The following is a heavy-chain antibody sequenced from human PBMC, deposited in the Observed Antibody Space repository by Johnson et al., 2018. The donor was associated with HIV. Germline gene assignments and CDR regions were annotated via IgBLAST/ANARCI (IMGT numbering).Heavy chain of an antibody. CDR2: ISYDGANK. CDR1: GFTFSDYG. J-gene: IGHJ3*01. CDR3: ARDYYDSGDQWAHVAFDV. Sequence: VQLVESGGGVVQPGRSLRLSCAASGFTFSDYGMHWVRQAPGKGLEWVTHISYDGANKYYSGSVRGRFTISRDNSRNTLNLQMDSLREDDTAVYYCARDYYDSGDQWAHVAFDVWGQGIMVTVSS. D-gene: IGHD3-22*01. V-gene: IGHV3-30*03.